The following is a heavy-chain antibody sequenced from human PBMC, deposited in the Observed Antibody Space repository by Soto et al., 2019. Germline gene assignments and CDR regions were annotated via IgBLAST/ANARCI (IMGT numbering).Heavy chain of an antibody. V-gene: IGHV3-23*01. CDR1: GFTFSSYA. CDR2: ISGSGGST. D-gene: IGHD5-12*01. Sequence: GGALRLSCTASGFTFSSYAMSWVRQPPGKGLEWVSAISGSGGSTYYADSVKGRFTISRDNSKNTLYLQMNSLRAEDTAVYYCANVRLLDDAFDIWCKGTMVTVS. J-gene: IGHJ3*02. CDR3: ANVRLLDDAFDI.